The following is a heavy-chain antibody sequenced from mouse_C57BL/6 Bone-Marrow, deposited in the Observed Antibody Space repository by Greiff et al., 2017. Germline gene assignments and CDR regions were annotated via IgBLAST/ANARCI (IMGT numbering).Heavy chain of an antibody. V-gene: IGHV5-6*01. D-gene: IGHD1-1*01. Sequence: EVNVVESGGDLVKPGGSLKLSCAASGFTFSSYGMSWVRQTPDKRLEWVATISSGGSYTYYPDSVKGRFTISRDNAKNTLYLQMSSLKSEDTAMYYCAGYYGSSPYYYAMDYWGQGTSVTVSS. CDR1: GFTFSSYG. J-gene: IGHJ4*01. CDR3: AGYYGSSPYYYAMDY. CDR2: ISSGGSYT.